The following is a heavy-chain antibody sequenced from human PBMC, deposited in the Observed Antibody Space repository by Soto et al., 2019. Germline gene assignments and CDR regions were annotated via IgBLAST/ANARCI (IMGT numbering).Heavy chain of an antibody. Sequence: SETLSLTCTVSGGSISSYYWSWMRQPPGKGLERIGYIYNSWSTNFNPSLMSRVTISVCMSKNQFSLMLNSVSAAITAVYYCSRHETRGWYYVDYWGPGTLVTVSS. CDR2: IYNSWST. J-gene: IGHJ4*02. CDR1: GGSISSYY. CDR3: SRHETRGWYYVDY. D-gene: IGHD6-19*01. V-gene: IGHV4-59*08.